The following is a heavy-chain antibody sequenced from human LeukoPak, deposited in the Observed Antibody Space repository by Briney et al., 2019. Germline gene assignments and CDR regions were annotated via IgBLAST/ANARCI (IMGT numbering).Heavy chain of an antibody. J-gene: IGHJ4*02. Sequence: PGGSLRLSCAASGFTFSSYSMNWVRQAPGKGLEYVSAISSNGGSTYYASSVKGRFTISRDNSKNTLYLQMGSLRAEDMAVYYCARAYNSGWTFDYWGQGTLVTVSS. V-gene: IGHV3-64*01. CDR3: ARAYNSGWTFDY. CDR2: ISSNGGST. CDR1: GFTFSSYS. D-gene: IGHD6-19*01.